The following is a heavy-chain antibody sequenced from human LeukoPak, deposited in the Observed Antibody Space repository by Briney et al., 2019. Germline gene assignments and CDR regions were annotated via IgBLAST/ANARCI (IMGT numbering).Heavy chain of an antibody. D-gene: IGHD1-26*01. CDR1: GYTFTSYG. J-gene: IGHJ3*02. Sequence: ASVKVSCKASGYTFTSYGISWVRQAPGQGLVWMGWISAYNGNTNYAQKLQGRVTMTTDTSTGTAYMELRSLRSDDTAVYYCARDYSGSYQQAFDIWGQGTMVTVSS. V-gene: IGHV1-18*01. CDR2: ISAYNGNT. CDR3: ARDYSGSYQQAFDI.